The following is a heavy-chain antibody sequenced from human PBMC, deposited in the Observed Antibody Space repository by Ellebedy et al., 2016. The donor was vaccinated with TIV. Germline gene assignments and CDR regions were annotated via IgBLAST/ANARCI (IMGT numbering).Heavy chain of an antibody. J-gene: IGHJ4*02. D-gene: IGHD1/OR15-1a*01. CDR3: ARQGASGWANNPLDFDY. CDR2: IDPSDSYT. V-gene: IGHV5-10-1*01. Sequence: GESLKISXKGSGYSFTSYWISWVRQMPGKGLEWMGRIDPSDSYTNYSPSFQGHVTISADKSISTAYLQWSSLKASDTAMYYCARQGASGWANNPLDFDYWGQGTLVTVSS. CDR1: GYSFTSYW.